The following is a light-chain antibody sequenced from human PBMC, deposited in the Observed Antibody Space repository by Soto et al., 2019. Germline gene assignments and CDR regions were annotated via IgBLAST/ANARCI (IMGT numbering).Light chain of an antibody. J-gene: IGKJ1*01. CDR3: QQYYSSPWT. V-gene: IGKV4-1*01. CDR2: WAS. Sequence: DIVMTQSPDSLPVSLGERATINCKSSQSVLCSSNNKNYLAWHQQKPGQPPKLLIYWASNREPGVPDRFSGSGSGTDFTLTISSLQAEDVAVYYCQQYYSSPWTFGQGTRVEIK. CDR1: QSVLCSSNNKNY.